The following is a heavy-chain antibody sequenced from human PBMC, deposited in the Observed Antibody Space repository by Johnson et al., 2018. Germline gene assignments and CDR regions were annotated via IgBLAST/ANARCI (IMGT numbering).Heavy chain of an antibody. V-gene: IGHV3-33*01. J-gene: IGHJ1*01. CDR3: ARDDGRGAEYLQH. CDR2: IWCDDNN. CDR1: GFTFSIYG. D-gene: IGHD2-15*01. Sequence: QVQLVESGGGVVQPGKSLSLSCAASGFTFSIYGMHWVRQAPGKGLEWVATIWCDDNNHYIASVQGRFTISRDNSKNTLYLQMNSLRAEDTAVYYCARDDGRGAEYLQHWGQGTQVTVSA.